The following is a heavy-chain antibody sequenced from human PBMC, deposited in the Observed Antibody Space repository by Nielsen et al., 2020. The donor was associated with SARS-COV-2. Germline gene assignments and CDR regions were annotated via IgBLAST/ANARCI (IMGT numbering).Heavy chain of an antibody. CDR2: ISAYNGNT. V-gene: IGHV1-18*01. D-gene: IGHD4-11*01. J-gene: IGHJ6*02. Sequence: ASVKVSCKASGYTFTSYGISWVRQAPGQGLEWMGWISAYNGNTNYAQKLQGRVTMTTDTSTSTAYMELRSLRSEDTAVYYCASFRPTDYSNYVYYYYGMDVWGQGTTVTVSS. CDR1: GYTFTSYG. CDR3: ASFRPTDYSNYVYYYYGMDV.